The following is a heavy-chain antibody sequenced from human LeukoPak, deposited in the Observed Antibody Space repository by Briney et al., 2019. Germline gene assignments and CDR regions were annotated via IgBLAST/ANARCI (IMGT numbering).Heavy chain of an antibody. D-gene: IGHD3-22*01. CDR3: ASYYYYDSSGYYDFN. V-gene: IGHV3-30-3*01. J-gene: IGHJ4*02. CDR1: GFTFSSYA. Sequence: GGSLRLSCAASGFTFSSYAMHWVRQAPGKGLEWVAVISYDGSNKYYADSVKGRFTISRDNSKNTLYLQMNSLRAEDTAVYYCASYYYYDSSGYYDFNWGQGTLVTVSS. CDR2: ISYDGSNK.